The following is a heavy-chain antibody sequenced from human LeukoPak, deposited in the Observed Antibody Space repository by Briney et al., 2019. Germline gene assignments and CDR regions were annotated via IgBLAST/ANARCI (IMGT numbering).Heavy chain of an antibody. CDR2: IIPIFGTA. V-gene: IGHV1-69*13. CDR3: ARATYYYDSSGHLKMDWFDP. Sequence: GASVKVSCKASGGTFSSYAISWVRQAPGQGLEWMGGIIPIFGTANYAQKFQGRVTITADESTSTAYMELSSLRSEDTAVYYCARATYYYDSSGHLKMDWFDPWGQGTLVTVSS. D-gene: IGHD3-22*01. J-gene: IGHJ5*02. CDR1: GGTFSSYA.